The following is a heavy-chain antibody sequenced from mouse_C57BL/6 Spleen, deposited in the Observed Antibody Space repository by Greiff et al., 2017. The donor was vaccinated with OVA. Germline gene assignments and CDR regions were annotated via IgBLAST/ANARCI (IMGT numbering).Heavy chain of an antibody. Sequence: ESGPGLVKPSQSLSLTCSVTGYSITSGYYWNWIRQFPGNKLEWMGYISYDGSNNYNPSLKNRISITRDTSKNQFFLKLNSVTTEDTATYYCSSGNYPFAYWGQGTLVTVSA. V-gene: IGHV3-6*01. J-gene: IGHJ3*01. D-gene: IGHD2-1*01. CDR1: GYSITSGYY. CDR2: ISYDGSN. CDR3: SSGNYPFAY.